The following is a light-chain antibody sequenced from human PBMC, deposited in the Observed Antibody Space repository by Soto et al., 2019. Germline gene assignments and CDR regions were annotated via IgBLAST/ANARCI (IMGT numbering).Light chain of an antibody. CDR3: QKYGSSSYT. Sequence: EIVLTQSPGTLSLSPGERATLSCRASQSVSSSYVAWYQQKPGQAPRLLIYGASSRATGIPDRFSGSGSGTDSTLTISRLEPEDFAVYYCQKYGSSSYTFGQGTKLEIK. V-gene: IGKV3-20*01. CDR1: QSVSSSY. CDR2: GAS. J-gene: IGKJ2*01.